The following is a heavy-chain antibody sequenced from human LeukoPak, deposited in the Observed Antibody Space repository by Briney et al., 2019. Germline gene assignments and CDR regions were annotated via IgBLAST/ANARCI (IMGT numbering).Heavy chain of an antibody. CDR1: GFTCGNAW. J-gene: IGHJ4*02. CDR3: TAEAPIDQ. V-gene: IGHV3-15*01. CDR2: IKSKTDGGTT. Sequence: SLGLFCAASGFTCGNAWRSCGRQPSGKGLEWVGRIKSKTDGGTTDYAAPVKGRFTISRDDSKNTLYLQMNSLKTEDTAVYYCTAEAPIDQWGQGTLVTVSS.